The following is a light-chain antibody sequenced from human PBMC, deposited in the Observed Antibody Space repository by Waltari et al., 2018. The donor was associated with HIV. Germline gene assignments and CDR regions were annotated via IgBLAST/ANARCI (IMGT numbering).Light chain of an antibody. CDR2: DAS. J-gene: IGKJ1*01. CDR1: QSVSSY. Sequence: EIVLTQSPATLSLSPGERATLSCRDSQSVSSYLAWYQQKPGQAPRLLIYDASNRATGIPARFSGSGSGTDFTLTISSLESEDFAVYYCQQRRNWPKTFGQGTKVEIK. V-gene: IGKV3-11*01. CDR3: QQRRNWPKT.